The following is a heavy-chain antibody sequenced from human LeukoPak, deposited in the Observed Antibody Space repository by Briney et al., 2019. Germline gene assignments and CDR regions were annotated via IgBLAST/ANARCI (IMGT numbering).Heavy chain of an antibody. J-gene: IGHJ4*02. CDR2: IKQDGSEK. V-gene: IGHV3-7*01. D-gene: IGHD3-10*01. Sequence: GGSLRLSCAASGFTFSSYWMSWVRQAPGKGLEWVTNIKQDGSEKYYVDSVKGQFTISRDNAKNSLYLQMNSLRAEDTAVYYRARSVGAYYGSGSYWYYWGQGTLVTVSS. CDR3: ARSVGAYYGSGSYWYY. CDR1: GFTFSSYW.